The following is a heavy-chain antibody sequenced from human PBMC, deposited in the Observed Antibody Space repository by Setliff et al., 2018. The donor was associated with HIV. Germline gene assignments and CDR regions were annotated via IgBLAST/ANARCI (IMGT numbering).Heavy chain of an antibody. CDR3: ATDPRRLSY. Sequence: GESLKISCAASGFTFSRYAMTWVRQAPGRGLEWVAYISAGSSLIKYADSVKGRFTISRDNPKNSLYLQMNSLRAEDTAVYYCATDPRRLSYWGQGTLVTVSS. V-gene: IGHV3-48*04. CDR1: GFTFSRYA. J-gene: IGHJ4*02. CDR2: ISAGSSLI.